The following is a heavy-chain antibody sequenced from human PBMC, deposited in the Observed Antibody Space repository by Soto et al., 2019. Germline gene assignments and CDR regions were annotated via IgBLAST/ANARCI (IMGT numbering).Heavy chain of an antibody. J-gene: IGHJ4*01. CDR3: ARASTYKPGCSFSFAY. Sequence: SETLSLTCAVSGVSISDDKLWSWVRQPPGKGLEWIGEIYPSGTTNYNPSLKSRVTMSIDNSKNQFSLKLSSVTAADTAFYFCARASTYKPGCSFSFAYRGNGTFVPVS. V-gene: IGHV4-4*02. CDR2: IYPSGTT. D-gene: IGHD1-1*01. CDR1: GVSISDDKL.